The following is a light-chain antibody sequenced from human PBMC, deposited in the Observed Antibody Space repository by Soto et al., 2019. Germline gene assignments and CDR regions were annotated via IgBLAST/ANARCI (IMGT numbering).Light chain of an antibody. CDR2: GAS. CDR1: QSVSSSY. Sequence: EIVLTQSPGTLSLSPGERATLSCRASQSVSSSYLAWYQQKPGQAPMPLIYGASSRATGIPDRFSGSGSGTDFTLTISRLEPEDFAVYYCQQYGSSQSFGQGTKVEIK. J-gene: IGKJ1*01. V-gene: IGKV3-20*01. CDR3: QQYGSSQS.